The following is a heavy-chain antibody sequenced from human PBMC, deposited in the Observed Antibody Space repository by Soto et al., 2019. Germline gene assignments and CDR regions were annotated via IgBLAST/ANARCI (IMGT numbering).Heavy chain of an antibody. CDR1: GGSISSSSYY. V-gene: IGHV4-39*01. D-gene: IGHD3-16*01. CDR3: ARHVDPWGSGTFYS. J-gene: IGHJ5*01. Sequence: NPSETLSLTCTVSGGSISSSSYYWGWIRQPPGKGLEWIGSIYYSGSTYYNPSLKSRVTISVDTSKNQFSLKLSSVTAADTAVYFCARHVDPWGSGTFYSWGQGTPVTVSS. CDR2: IYYSGST.